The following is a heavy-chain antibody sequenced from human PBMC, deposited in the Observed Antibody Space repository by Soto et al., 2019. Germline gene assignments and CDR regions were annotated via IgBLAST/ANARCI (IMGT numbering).Heavy chain of an antibody. J-gene: IGHJ6*03. V-gene: IGHV5-51*01. D-gene: IGHD6-25*01. CDR2: IYPGDSDT. CDR1: GYSFTNYW. Sequence: GESLKISCQGSGYSFTNYWIGWVRQMPGKGLEWMGIIYPGDSDTRYSPSFQGQVTISADRSISTAYLQWSSLKASDTGIYYCARQNQEYSSAYYYYMDVWGKGTTVTVSS. CDR3: ARQNQEYSSAYYYYMDV.